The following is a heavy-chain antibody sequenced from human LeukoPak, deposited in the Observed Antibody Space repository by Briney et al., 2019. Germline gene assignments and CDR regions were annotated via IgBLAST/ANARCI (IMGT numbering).Heavy chain of an antibody. V-gene: IGHV3-30*02. Sequence: GGSLRLSCAASGFTFSSYGMHWVRQAPGKGLEWGAFIRYDGSNKYYADSVKGRFTISRDNSKNTLYLQMNRLRAEDTAVYYCAKMAAAGTAYYYYYMDVWGKGTTVTVSS. J-gene: IGHJ6*03. CDR2: IRYDGSNK. CDR3: AKMAAAGTAYYYYYMDV. CDR1: GFTFSSYG. D-gene: IGHD6-13*01.